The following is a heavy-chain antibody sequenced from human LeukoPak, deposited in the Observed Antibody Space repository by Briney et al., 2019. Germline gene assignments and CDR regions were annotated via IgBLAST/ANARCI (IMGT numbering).Heavy chain of an antibody. J-gene: IGHJ4*02. CDR2: IKQDGSEK. Sequence: GGSLRLSCAASGFTFSYYSMNWVRQAPGKGLEWVANIKQDGSEKYYVDSVKGRFTISRDNAKNSLYLQMNSLRAEDTAVYYCARCDCSGGSCCEVFDYWGQGTLVTVSS. CDR3: ARCDCSGGSCCEVFDY. D-gene: IGHD2-15*01. V-gene: IGHV3-7*03. CDR1: GFTFSYYS.